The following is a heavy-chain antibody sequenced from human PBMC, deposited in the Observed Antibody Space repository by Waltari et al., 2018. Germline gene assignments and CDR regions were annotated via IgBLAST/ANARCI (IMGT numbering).Heavy chain of an antibody. J-gene: IGHJ4*02. CDR3: ARLSSTSYYFDY. D-gene: IGHD1-26*01. CDR1: GGSISSSSYY. Sequence: QLQLQESGPGLVKPSETLSLTCTVSGGSISSSSYYWGWIRQPPGKGLEWIGSIYYSGGTYYNPSLKSRVTISVDTSKNQFSLKLSSVTAADTAVYYCARLSSTSYYFDYWGQGTLVTVSS. V-gene: IGHV4-39*01. CDR2: IYYSGGT.